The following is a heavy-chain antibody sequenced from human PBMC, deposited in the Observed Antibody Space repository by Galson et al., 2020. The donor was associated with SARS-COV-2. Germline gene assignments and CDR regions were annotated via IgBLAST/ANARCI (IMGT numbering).Heavy chain of an antibody. V-gene: IGHV4-59*08. Sequence: SQTLSLTCTVSGGSISSYYWSWIRQPPGKGLEWIGYIYYSGSTNYNPSLKSRVTISVDTSKNQFSLKLSSVTAADTAVYYCARLDYGDYWAWFDPWGQGTLVTVSS. CDR2: IYYSGST. CDR1: GGSISSYY. CDR3: ARLDYGDYWAWFDP. J-gene: IGHJ5*02. D-gene: IGHD4-17*01.